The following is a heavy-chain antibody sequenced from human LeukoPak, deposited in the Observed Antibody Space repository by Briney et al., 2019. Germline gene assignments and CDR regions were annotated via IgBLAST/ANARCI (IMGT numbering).Heavy chain of an antibody. CDR2: INHSGST. CDR1: GGSFSGYY. Sequence: PSETLSLTCAVYGGSFSGYYWSWIRQPPGKGLEWIGEINHSGSTNYNPSLKSRVTISVDTSKNQFSLKLSSVTAADTAVYYCAKKGYYDFWSGYCTEWFDPWGQGTLVTVSS. CDR3: AKKGYYDFWSGYCTEWFDP. D-gene: IGHD3-3*01. J-gene: IGHJ5*02. V-gene: IGHV4-34*01.